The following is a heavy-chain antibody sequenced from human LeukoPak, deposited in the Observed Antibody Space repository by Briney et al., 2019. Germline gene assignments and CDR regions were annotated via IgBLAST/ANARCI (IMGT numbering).Heavy chain of an antibody. CDR2: ISGSGGST. CDR1: GFTFSTYA. J-gene: IGHJ3*02. CDR3: ARDLWAVAAPAFDI. V-gene: IGHV3-23*01. Sequence: GGSLRLSCAASGFTFSTYAMSWVRQAPGKGLEWVSAISGSGGSTYYADSVKGRFTISRDNSKNTLYLQMNSLRAEDTAVYHCARDLWAVAAPAFDIWGQGTMVTVSS. D-gene: IGHD6-19*01.